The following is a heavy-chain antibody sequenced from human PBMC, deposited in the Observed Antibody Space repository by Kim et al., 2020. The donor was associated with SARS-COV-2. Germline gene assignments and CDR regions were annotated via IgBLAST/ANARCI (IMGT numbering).Heavy chain of an antibody. V-gene: IGHV3-48*01. CDR3: ATGLSKDSNY. J-gene: IGHJ4*02. CDR2: ISSSSRNI. Sequence: GGSLRLSCSASGFTFRNYNMKWFRKAPGKGLEWVSVISSSSRNIYYADSVKGRFTNSRDNAENSLFLQMNGLRAEDTALYDCATGLSKDSNYWGQGTLVIVSS. D-gene: IGHD2-15*01. CDR1: GFTFRNYN.